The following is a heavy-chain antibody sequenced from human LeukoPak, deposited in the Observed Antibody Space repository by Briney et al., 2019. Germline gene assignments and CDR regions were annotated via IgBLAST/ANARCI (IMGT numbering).Heavy chain of an antibody. V-gene: IGHV3-23*01. CDR3: AKDTDYDFWSGYFPY. J-gene: IGHJ4*02. CDR2: ISGSGGST. CDR1: GFTFSSYA. Sequence: PGGSLRLPCAASGFTFSSYAMSWVRQAPGKGLEWVSAISGSGGSTYYADSVKGRFTISRDNSKNTLYLQMNSLRAEDTAVYYCAKDTDYDFWSGYFPYWGQGTLVTVSS. D-gene: IGHD3-3*01.